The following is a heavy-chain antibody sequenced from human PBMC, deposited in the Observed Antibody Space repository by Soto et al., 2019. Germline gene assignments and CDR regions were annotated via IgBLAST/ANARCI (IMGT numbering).Heavy chain of an antibody. Sequence: QVQLVQSGAEVKKPGASVKVSCKASGYTFTSYGISWVRQAPGQGREWMGWISAYNGNTNYAQKLQGRVTMTPDTTPSPAYKELRSLRSDDTAVYYCARVLDGEPLDYGMDVWGQGTTVTVSS. J-gene: IGHJ6*02. D-gene: IGHD3-3*02. CDR3: ARVLDGEPLDYGMDV. CDR1: GYTFTSYG. V-gene: IGHV1-18*01. CDR2: ISAYNGNT.